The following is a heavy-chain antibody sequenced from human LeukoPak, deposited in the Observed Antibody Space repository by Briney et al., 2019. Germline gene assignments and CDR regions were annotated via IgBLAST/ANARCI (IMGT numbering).Heavy chain of an antibody. V-gene: IGHV4-39*07. CDR1: GDSVSSGAYY. D-gene: IGHD6-19*01. Sequence: PSETLSLTCTVSGDSVSSGAYYWAWIRQPPGKGLEWIGSFYYGGSTYYKPSLKSRVTISVDTSKNQFSLKLNSVTAADSAMYYCAREEAGFFGPFLPDFWGQGTLVTVSS. CDR2: FYYGGST. J-gene: IGHJ4*02. CDR3: AREEAGFFGPFLPDF.